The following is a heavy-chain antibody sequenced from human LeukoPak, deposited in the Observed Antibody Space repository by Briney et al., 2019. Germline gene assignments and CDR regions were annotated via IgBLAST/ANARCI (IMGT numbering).Heavy chain of an antibody. V-gene: IGHV4-59*08. CDR1: GDSISSYH. D-gene: IGHD2-15*01. CDR3: ATYTRHCSGGTCYSIDY. Sequence: PSETLSLTCTVSGDSISSYHWTWIRQSPGRRLEWIGYVYYDGTTRYNPSLKSRVTISLEMSNNQFSLKLSSVAAADTAIYYCATYTRHCSGGTCYSIDYWGQGTLVTVSS. CDR2: VYYDGTT. J-gene: IGHJ4*02.